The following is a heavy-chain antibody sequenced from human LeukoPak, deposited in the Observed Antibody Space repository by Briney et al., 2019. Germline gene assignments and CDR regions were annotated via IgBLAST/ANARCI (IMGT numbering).Heavy chain of an antibody. CDR2: IYYSGST. CDR3: AKVTTVTTIRYWYFDL. CDR1: GGPISSYY. Sequence: PSETPSLTCTVSGGPISSYYWSWIRQPPGKGLEWIGYIYYSGSTNYNPSLKSRVTISVDTSKNQFSLKLSSVTAADTAVYYCAKVTTVTTIRYWYFDLWGRGTLVTVSS. V-gene: IGHV4-59*01. J-gene: IGHJ2*01. D-gene: IGHD4-17*01.